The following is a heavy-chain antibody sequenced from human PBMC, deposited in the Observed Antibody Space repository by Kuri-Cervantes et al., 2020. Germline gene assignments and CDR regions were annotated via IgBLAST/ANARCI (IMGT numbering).Heavy chain of an antibody. CDR3: ARRGIVATIKDAFDI. CDR2: IYPGDSDT. D-gene: IGHD5-12*01. Sequence: KVSCKGSGYSFTSYWIGWVRQMPGKGLEWMGIIYPGDSDTRYSPPFQGQVTISADKSISTAYLQWSSLKASDTAMYYCARRGIVATIKDAFDIWGQGTMVTVSS. CDR1: GYSFTSYW. J-gene: IGHJ3*02. V-gene: IGHV5-51*01.